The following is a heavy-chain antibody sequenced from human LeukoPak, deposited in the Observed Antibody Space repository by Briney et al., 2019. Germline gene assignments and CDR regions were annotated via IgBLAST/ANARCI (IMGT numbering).Heavy chain of an antibody. CDR2: INWNGGST. CDR1: GFTFSSYS. D-gene: IGHD3-16*01. V-gene: IGHV3-20*04. J-gene: IGHJ6*03. CDR3: ARALGGEYYYYYMDV. Sequence: PGGSLRLSCAASGFTFSSYSMNWVRQAPGKGLEWVSGINWNGGSTGYADSVKGRFTISRDNAKNSLYLQMNSLRAEDTALYYCARALGGEYYYYYMDVWGKGTTVTVSS.